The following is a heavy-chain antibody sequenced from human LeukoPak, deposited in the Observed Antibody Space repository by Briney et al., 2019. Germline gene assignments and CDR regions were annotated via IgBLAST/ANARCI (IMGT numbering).Heavy chain of an antibody. D-gene: IGHD3-16*01. CDR1: GFTFSSYA. CDR2: ISGSGGST. Sequence: GGSLRLSCAASGFTFSSYAMSWVRQAPGKGLEWVSAISGSGGSTYYADSVKGRFTISRDNSKNTLYLRMNSLRAGDTAVYYCAKDLKVMISYYFDYWGQGTLVTVSS. CDR3: AKDLKVMISYYFDY. V-gene: IGHV3-23*01. J-gene: IGHJ4*02.